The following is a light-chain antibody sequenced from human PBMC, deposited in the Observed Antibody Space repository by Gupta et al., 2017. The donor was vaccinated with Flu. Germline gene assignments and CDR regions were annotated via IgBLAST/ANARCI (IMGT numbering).Light chain of an antibody. Sequence: QSALTHPASVSGSPGQSLTISCPGTSSDVGGYNYVSWYQQHPGKAPKLMIYEVSNRPSGVSNRFSGSKSGNTASLTISGLQAEDEADYYCSSYTSSSLGVFGGGTKLTVL. CDR1: SSDVGGYNY. J-gene: IGLJ2*01. CDR3: SSYTSSSLGV. V-gene: IGLV2-14*01. CDR2: EVS.